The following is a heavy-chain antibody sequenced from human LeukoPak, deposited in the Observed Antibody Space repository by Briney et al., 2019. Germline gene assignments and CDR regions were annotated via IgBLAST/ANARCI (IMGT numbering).Heavy chain of an antibody. CDR2: INLSTGDP. V-gene: IGHV1-2*02. Sequence: ASVKVSFKTSGFTFANYFIHWVRQAPGQGLECMGWINLSTGDPTYAQNFRGRVSITRDTAISTAYMELTSLSSDDTAVYYCARDPAEPLLGIDYWGQGTLVTVSS. CDR1: GFTFANYF. J-gene: IGHJ4*02. CDR3: ARDPAEPLLGIDY. D-gene: IGHD1-26*01.